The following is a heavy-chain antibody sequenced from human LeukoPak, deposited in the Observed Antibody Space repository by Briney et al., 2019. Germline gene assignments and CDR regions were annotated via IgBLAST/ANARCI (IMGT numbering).Heavy chain of an antibody. D-gene: IGHD1-26*01. J-gene: IGHJ4*02. CDR2: IYYSGST. V-gene: IGHV4-39*07. CDR3: ARDGVGALLAFDY. CDR1: GGSISSHY. Sequence: SETLSLTCTVSGGSISSHYWGWIRQPPGKGLEWIGSIYYSGSTYYNPSLKSRVTISVDTSKNQFSLKLSSVTAADTAVYYCARDGVGALLAFDYWGQGTLVTVSS.